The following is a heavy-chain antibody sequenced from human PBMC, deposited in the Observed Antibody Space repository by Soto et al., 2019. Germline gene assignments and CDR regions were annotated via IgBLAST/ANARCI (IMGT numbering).Heavy chain of an antibody. CDR1: GGSISSSSYY. Sequence: QLQLQESGPGLVKPSETLSLTCTVSGGSISSSSYYWGWIRQPPGKGLEWIGSIYYSGSTYYNPSLKSRVTISVDTSKNQCSLKLSSVTAADTAVYYCARHLPRTGGYYYYFDYWGQGTLVTVSS. CDR3: ARHLPRTGGYYYYFDY. J-gene: IGHJ4*02. V-gene: IGHV4-39*01. CDR2: IYYSGST. D-gene: IGHD3-10*01.